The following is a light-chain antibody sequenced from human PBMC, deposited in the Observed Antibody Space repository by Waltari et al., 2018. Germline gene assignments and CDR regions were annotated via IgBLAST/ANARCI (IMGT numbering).Light chain of an antibody. CDR2: EVS. CDR1: RSDIGGYKY. Sequence: QSALTQPPSASGSPGQSVTISCTGTRSDIGGYKYVSWYRPHPGKGPKLLIYEVSKRPSGVPNRFSGSKSGNTASLTVSGLQAEDEADYYCSSYAGSNNLVFGTGTKVTVL. J-gene: IGLJ1*01. CDR3: SSYAGSNNLV. V-gene: IGLV2-8*01.